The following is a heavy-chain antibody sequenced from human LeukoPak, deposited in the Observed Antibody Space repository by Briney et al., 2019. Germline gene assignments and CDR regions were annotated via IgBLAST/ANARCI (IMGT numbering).Heavy chain of an antibody. V-gene: IGHV4-4*07. CDR1: GGSISSYY. Sequence: PSETLSLTCTVSGGSISSYYWSWIRQPARKGLEWIGRIYTSGSTNYNPSLKSRVTMSVDTSKNQFSLKLSSVTAADTAVYYCARGRCSGGSCCWFGFDYWGQGTLVTVSS. CDR2: IYTSGST. J-gene: IGHJ4*02. D-gene: IGHD2-15*01. CDR3: ARGRCSGGSCCWFGFDY.